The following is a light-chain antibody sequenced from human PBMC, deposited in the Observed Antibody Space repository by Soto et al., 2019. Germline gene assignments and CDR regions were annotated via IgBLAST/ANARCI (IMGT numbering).Light chain of an antibody. CDR3: QQYNNWPD. CDR1: QSVSSN. Sequence: EIVMTQSPATLSVSPGERATLSCRASQSVSSNLAWYQQKPGQTPRLLIYGASNRATGIPARFSGSGSGTEFTLTISSLQSEDFAVYYCQQYNNWPDFGQGTRLEIK. CDR2: GAS. V-gene: IGKV3-15*01. J-gene: IGKJ5*01.